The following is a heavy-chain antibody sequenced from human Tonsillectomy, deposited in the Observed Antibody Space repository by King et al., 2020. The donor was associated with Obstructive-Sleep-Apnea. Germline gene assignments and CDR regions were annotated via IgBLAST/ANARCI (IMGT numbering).Heavy chain of an antibody. CDR1: GDSINTYY. D-gene: IGHD1-26*01. CDR3: ARSYSGNYFYFDK. CDR2: IFYTGGT. J-gene: IGHJ4*02. V-gene: IGHV4-59*08. Sequence: VHLQESGPGLVKPSETLSLTCTVSGDSINTYYWSWIRRPPGKGLEGIGDIFYTGGTNYNPSLKSLVTMSVDTSKNQFSLRLTSLTAADTAMYYCARSYSGNYFYFDKWGQGTLITVSS.